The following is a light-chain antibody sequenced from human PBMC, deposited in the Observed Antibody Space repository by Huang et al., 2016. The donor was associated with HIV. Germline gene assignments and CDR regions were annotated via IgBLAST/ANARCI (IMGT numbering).Light chain of an antibody. CDR2: DAS. CDR1: QDISNY. CDR3: QQYNNLPT. J-gene: IGKJ3*01. Sequence: DIQMTQSPSSLSASVGDRVTITCQARQDISNYLNWYQQKPGKAPKCLSYDASNLETGVPSRFSGSGSGTDFTFNISSLQPEDIATYYCQQYNNLPTFGPGTKVHIK. V-gene: IGKV1-33*01.